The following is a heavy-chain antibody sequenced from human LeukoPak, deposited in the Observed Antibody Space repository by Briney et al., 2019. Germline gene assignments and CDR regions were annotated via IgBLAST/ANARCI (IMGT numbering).Heavy chain of an antibody. CDR1: GFIFRSYP. D-gene: IGHD1-26*01. CDR2: VSYDGSGE. J-gene: IGHJ3*01. V-gene: IGHV3-30*01. Sequence: PGGSLRLSCAATGFIFRSYPMHWVRQAPGKGLEGVAVVSYDGSGENYADSVNGRFTISRDNSKNTLYLQMNSLRAEDTAVFYCARDGVGTAFDLWGQGTMVTVSS. CDR3: ARDGVGTAFDL.